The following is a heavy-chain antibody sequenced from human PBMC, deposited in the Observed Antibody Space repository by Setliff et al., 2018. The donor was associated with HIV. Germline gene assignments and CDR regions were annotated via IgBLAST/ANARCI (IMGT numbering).Heavy chain of an antibody. Sequence: PSETLSLTCAVYGVSFSDYYWGWIRQPPGKGLEWIGEINHSGTTNYNPSLKSRVTISVDTSKNKFSLKLSSLTAADTAVYYCARGGLGVVTSFDSWGPGTLVTVSS. J-gene: IGHJ4*02. CDR2: INHSGTT. V-gene: IGHV4-34*01. D-gene: IGHD3-3*01. CDR1: GVSFSDYY. CDR3: ARGGLGVVTSFDS.